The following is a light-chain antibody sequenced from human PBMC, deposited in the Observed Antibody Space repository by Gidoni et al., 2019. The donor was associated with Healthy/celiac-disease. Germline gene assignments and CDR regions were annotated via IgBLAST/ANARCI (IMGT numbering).Light chain of an antibody. CDR1: QNISSY. V-gene: IGKV1-39*01. Sequence: DIQLAQSPSSLSATVGDRVTITCRASQNISSYLNWYQQKPGKAPKLLIYAASSLQSRVPSRFSGSGSGTDFTLTISSLQPEDFATYYCQQNYSTPITFGRGTRLEIK. CDR2: AAS. J-gene: IGKJ5*01. CDR3: QQNYSTPIT.